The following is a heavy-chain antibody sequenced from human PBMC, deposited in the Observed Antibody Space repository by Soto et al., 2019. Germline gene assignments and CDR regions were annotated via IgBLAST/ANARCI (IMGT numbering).Heavy chain of an antibody. CDR3: ASIMVRGPVDY. CDR1: GFTVSSNY. J-gene: IGHJ4*02. Sequence: GGSLRLSCAASGFTVSSNYMSWVRQAPGKGLEWVSVIYSGGSTYYADSVKGRFTISRDKSKNTLYLQMNSLRAEDTAVYYCASIMVRGPVDYWGQGTLVTVSS. CDR2: IYSGGST. V-gene: IGHV3-66*01. D-gene: IGHD3-10*01.